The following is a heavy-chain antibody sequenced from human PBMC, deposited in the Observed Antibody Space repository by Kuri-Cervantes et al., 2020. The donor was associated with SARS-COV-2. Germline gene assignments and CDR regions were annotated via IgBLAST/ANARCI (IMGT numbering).Heavy chain of an antibody. V-gene: IGHV4-34*01. CDR3: ARREGRDDAFDI. Sequence: SETLSLTCTVSGGSISNYYWSWIRQPPGKGLEWIGEINHSGSTNYNPSLKSRVTISVDTSKNQFSLKLSSVTAADTAVYYCARREGRDDAFDIWGQGTMVTVSS. CDR1: GGSISNYY. D-gene: IGHD3-10*01. J-gene: IGHJ3*02. CDR2: INHSGST.